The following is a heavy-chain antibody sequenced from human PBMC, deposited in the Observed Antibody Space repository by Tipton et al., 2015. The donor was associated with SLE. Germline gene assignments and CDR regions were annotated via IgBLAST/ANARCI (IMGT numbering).Heavy chain of an antibody. CDR1: GFTFRIYA. CDR2: ISYDGSNK. CDR3: AKDQGDYYYYGMDV. V-gene: IGHV3-30-3*01. J-gene: IGHJ6*02. Sequence: SLRLSCAASGFTFRIYAMHWVRKAPGKGLEWVAVISYDGSNKNYADSVKGRFTISRDNSKNTLYLQMNSLRAEDTAVYYCAKDQGDYYYYGMDVWGQGTTVTVSS.